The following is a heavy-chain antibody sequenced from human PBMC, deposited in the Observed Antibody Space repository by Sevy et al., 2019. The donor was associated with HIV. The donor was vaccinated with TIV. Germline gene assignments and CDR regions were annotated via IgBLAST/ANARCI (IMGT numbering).Heavy chain of an antibody. CDR1: GYTLSELS. D-gene: IGHD3-22*01. CDR3: ATTKDYYNSSGSPFDY. V-gene: IGHV1-24*01. J-gene: IGHJ4*01. Sequence: ASVKVSCMVSGYTLSELSMHWVRQAPGKGLEWMGSFDPEDDETIYALKFQGRVTMTEDTSTDTAYMELNNLRSEDTAVYYCATTKDYYNSSGSPFDYWGHGTLVTVSS. CDR2: FDPEDDET.